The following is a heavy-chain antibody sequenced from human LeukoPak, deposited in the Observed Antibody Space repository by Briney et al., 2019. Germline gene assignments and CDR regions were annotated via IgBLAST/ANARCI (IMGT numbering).Heavy chain of an antibody. D-gene: IGHD4-23*01. V-gene: IGHV1-69*04. CDR3: ARGDTVVTPNYFDY. Sequence: SSVQVSCKASYHTGSGYARSWVRLAPGQGLVWKGRIIPIFGIANYPQKFQGRVTITADKSTSTAYMELSSLRSEDTAVYYCARGDTVVTPNYFDYWGQGTLVTVSS. CDR2: IIPIFGIA. J-gene: IGHJ4*02. CDR1: YHTGSGYA.